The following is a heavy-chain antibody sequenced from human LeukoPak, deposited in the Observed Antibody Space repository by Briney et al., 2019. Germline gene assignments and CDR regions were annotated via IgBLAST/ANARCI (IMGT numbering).Heavy chain of an antibody. D-gene: IGHD3-22*01. CDR1: GFTVSSNY. V-gene: IGHV3-66*01. CDR2: IYSGDNT. Sequence: GGSLRLSCVASGFTVSSNYMSWVRQAPGKGLEWVSVIYSGDNTYYVDSVKGRFTISRDSSKNTLYLQMNSLRAEDTAVYYCARGTMMVGPWGQGTLVTVSS. J-gene: IGHJ5*02. CDR3: ARGTMMVGP.